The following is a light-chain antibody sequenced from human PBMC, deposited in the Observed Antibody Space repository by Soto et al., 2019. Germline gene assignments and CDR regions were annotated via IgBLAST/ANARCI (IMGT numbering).Light chain of an antibody. CDR3: SSYTSSSTLLYV. Sequence: QSALTQPASVSGSPGQSITISCTGTSRDVGGYNYVSWYQQHPGKAPKLMIYDVSNRPSGVSNRVSGSKSGNTASLTISGLQAEDEADDYCSSYTSSSTLLYVFGTGTKLTVL. V-gene: IGLV2-14*01. J-gene: IGLJ1*01. CDR2: DVS. CDR1: SRDVGGYNY.